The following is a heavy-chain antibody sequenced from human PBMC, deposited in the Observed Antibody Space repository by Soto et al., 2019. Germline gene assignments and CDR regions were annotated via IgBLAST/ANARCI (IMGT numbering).Heavy chain of an antibody. CDR1: GFTFSSYA. J-gene: IGHJ6*02. D-gene: IGHD2-21*02. V-gene: IGHV5-51*01. CDR2: IYPGDSDT. Sequence: PGGSLRLSCAASGFTFSSYAMSWVRQAPGKGLEWMGIIYPGDSDTRYSPSFQGQVTISADKSISTAYLQWSSLKASDTAMYYCARGREKYCGGDCYKYGMDVWGQGTTVTVSS. CDR3: ARGREKYCGGDCYKYGMDV.